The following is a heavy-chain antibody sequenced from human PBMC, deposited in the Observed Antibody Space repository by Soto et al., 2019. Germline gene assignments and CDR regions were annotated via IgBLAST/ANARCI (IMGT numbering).Heavy chain of an antibody. CDR2: INHVGIT. Sequence: SETLSLTCAVSGGSFRGFYWTWIRQSPGKGLEWLGDINHVGITNYNPSLKSRVSIPVDTSKSQFSLKLSSVTAADTAVYYCARGVAAAGTAGGWFDPWGQGTLVTVSS. CDR3: ARGVAAAGTAGGWFDP. V-gene: IGHV4-34*01. D-gene: IGHD6-13*01. J-gene: IGHJ5*02. CDR1: GGSFRGFY.